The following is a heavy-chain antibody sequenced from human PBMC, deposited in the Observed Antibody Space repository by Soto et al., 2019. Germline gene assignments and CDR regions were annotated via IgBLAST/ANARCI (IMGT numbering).Heavy chain of an antibody. Sequence: QVQLVQSGAEVKKPGASVKVSCKASGYTFNSYGISWVRQAPGQGLEWMGWINAYNGNTKYAQKVQGRVIMTXXXXXXXXXXXXXXLXXXXXXXXXXARDPAXXGPFDYWGQGTLVTVSS. CDR2: INAYNGNT. V-gene: IGHV1-18*01. J-gene: IGHJ4*02. CDR3: ARDPAXXGPFDY. CDR1: GYTFNSYG.